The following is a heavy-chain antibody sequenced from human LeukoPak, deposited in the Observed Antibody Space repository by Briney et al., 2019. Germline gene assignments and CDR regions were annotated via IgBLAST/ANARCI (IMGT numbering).Heavy chain of an antibody. D-gene: IGHD6-13*01. CDR1: GFTFSSYA. J-gene: IGHJ4*02. CDR2: ISGSGGST. Sequence: GGSLRLSCAASGFTFSSYAMSWVRQAPGKGLEWVSTISGSGGSTFCADSVKGRFTISRDNSKNTVYLQMNSLRGEDTAVYYCAKILHGAAAGTGPDYWGQGTLVTFSS. V-gene: IGHV3-23*01. CDR3: AKILHGAAAGTGPDY.